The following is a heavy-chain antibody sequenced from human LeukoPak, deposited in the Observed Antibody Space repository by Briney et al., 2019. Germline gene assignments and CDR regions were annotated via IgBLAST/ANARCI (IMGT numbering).Heavy chain of an antibody. CDR1: GGTFSSYG. CDR2: VIPILDIS. CDR3: ARTNYYDSSGSQGPGTFYYGLDV. Sequence: SVKVSCKASGGTFSSYGITWVRQAPGQGLEWMGRVIPILDISNYAQMFQDRVTITADKSTSTAYMELSSLRSEDTAVYFCARTNYYDSSGSQGPGTFYYGLDVWGQGTTVTVS. V-gene: IGHV1-69*04. D-gene: IGHD3-22*01. J-gene: IGHJ6*02.